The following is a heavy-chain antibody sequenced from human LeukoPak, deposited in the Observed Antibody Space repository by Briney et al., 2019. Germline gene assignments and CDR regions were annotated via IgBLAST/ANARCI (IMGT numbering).Heavy chain of an antibody. CDR1: GFSFRSYW. V-gene: IGHV3-7*01. Sequence: GGSLRLSCAATGFSFRSYWMNWVRQAPGKGLEWVANIKQDGSEKYYVDSVKGRFTISRDNAKNSLYLQMNSLRAEDTAVYYCARDGYNYQGWYYGMDVWGQGTTVTVSS. CDR2: IKQDGSEK. D-gene: IGHD5-24*01. J-gene: IGHJ6*02. CDR3: ARDGYNYQGWYYGMDV.